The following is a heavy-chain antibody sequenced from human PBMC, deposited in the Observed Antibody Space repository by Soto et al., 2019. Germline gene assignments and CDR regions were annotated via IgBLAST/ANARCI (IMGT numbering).Heavy chain of an antibody. CDR1: GYTFTNYW. V-gene: IGHV5-51*01. J-gene: IGHJ6*02. Sequence: PGESLKISCKGSGYTFTNYWIGWVRQMPGKGLEWMGIIYPGESYTKYKPSFQGQVTISADKSITTTYLQWSSLKASDTAIYYCAASNFYYGMDVWGQGTTVTVSS. CDR2: IYPGESYT. CDR3: AASNFYYGMDV.